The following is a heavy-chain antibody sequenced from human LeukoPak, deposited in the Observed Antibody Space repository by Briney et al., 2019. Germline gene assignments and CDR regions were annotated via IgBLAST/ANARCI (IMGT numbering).Heavy chain of an antibody. Sequence: SETLSLTCTVSGGSISSYYWTWIRQPPGKGLQWIGYVYYSGSTNYNPSLKSRVTISVDASKNQFSLKLSSVTAADPAVYYCARDRGYYGSGSYYHFDYWGQGTLVTVSS. CDR3: ARDRGYYGSGSYYHFDY. V-gene: IGHV4-59*01. J-gene: IGHJ4*02. CDR2: VYYSGST. CDR1: GGSISSYY. D-gene: IGHD3-10*01.